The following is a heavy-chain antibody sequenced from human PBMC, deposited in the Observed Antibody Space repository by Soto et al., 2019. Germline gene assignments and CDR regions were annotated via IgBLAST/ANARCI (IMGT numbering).Heavy chain of an antibody. CDR1: GFTFSTYA. J-gene: IGHJ6*02. V-gene: IGHV3-23*01. CDR2: ISSSGDGT. CDR3: AKNGDFWSWGMDV. D-gene: IGHD3-3*01. Sequence: EVQLLESGGDLIQPGGSLRLSCAASGFTFSTYAMTWVRQAPGKGLEWVAIISSSGDGTYYVDSVKGRFTISRDNSRNTLNLQMNSLRAEDTAGYYCAKNGDFWSWGMDVWGQGTTVTVSS.